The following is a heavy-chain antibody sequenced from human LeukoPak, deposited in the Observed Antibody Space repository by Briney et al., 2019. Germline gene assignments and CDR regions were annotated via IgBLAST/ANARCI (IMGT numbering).Heavy chain of an antibody. CDR1: GFTFSSYS. CDR2: ISSSSSYI. D-gene: IGHD1-20*01. CDR3: ARGEVTGPDWYFDL. Sequence: GGSLRLSCAASGFTFSSYSMNWVRQAPGKGLEWVSSISSSSSYIYYADSLKGRFTISRDNAKNSLCLQMNSLRAEDTAVYYCARGEVTGPDWYFDLWGRGTLVTVSS. V-gene: IGHV3-21*01. J-gene: IGHJ2*01.